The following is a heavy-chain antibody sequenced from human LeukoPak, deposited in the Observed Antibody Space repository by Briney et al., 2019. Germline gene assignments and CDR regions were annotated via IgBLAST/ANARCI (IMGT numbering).Heavy chain of an antibody. Sequence: GGSLRLSCAASGFTFSSYSMNWVRQAPGKGLVGVSYISSSSSTIYYEDSGKGRFTISRDNAKNSLYLKMNSLRAEDTAVYYCARDAIVGASFDYWGQGTLVTVSS. D-gene: IGHD3-16*02. J-gene: IGHJ4*02. CDR1: GFTFSSYS. CDR2: ISSSSSTI. V-gene: IGHV3-48*01. CDR3: ARDAIVGASFDY.